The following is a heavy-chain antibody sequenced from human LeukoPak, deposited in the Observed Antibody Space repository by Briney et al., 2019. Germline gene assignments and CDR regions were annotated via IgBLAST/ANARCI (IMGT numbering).Heavy chain of an antibody. J-gene: IGHJ3*02. D-gene: IGHD2-2*01. Sequence: KSSETLSLTCTVSGGSISSYYWCWIRQAAGKGLEWIGRFYISGSTNYNPSLKSRVTMSVDTSKNQFSLKLSSVTAADTAVYYCARDPYQDAFDIWGQGTLVTVSS. CDR3: ARDPYQDAFDI. V-gene: IGHV4-4*07. CDR1: GGSISSYY. CDR2: FYISGST.